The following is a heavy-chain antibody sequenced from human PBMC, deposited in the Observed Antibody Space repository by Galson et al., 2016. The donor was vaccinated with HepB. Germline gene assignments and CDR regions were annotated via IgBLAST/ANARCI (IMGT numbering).Heavy chain of an antibody. CDR1: GFIFSNYG. Sequence: SLRLSCAASGFIFSNYGMHWVRQAPGKGLEWVAVISYDGSFKYYADAVNGRFTISRDSSRSTLYLQMNSLRTEDTAVYYCANMTRTSPYCSGTNCFSRLWGPPFDYWGQGTLVTISS. D-gene: IGHD2-2*01. J-gene: IGHJ4*02. CDR3: ANMTRTSPYCSGTNCFSRLWGPPFDY. V-gene: IGHV3-30*18. CDR2: ISYDGSFK.